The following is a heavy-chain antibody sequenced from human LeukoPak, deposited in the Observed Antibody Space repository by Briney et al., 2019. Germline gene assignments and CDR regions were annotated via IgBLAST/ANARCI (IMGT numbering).Heavy chain of an antibody. CDR1: GYSFTSYW. V-gene: IGHV5-51*01. Sequence: GESLKISCKGSGYSFTSYWIGWVRQMPGRGLEWMGIIYPGDSDTRYSPSFQGQVTISADKSISTAYLQWSSLKASDTAMYYCAGRRYYYDSSGYYYDLFDYWGQGTLVTVSS. D-gene: IGHD3-22*01. CDR3: AGRRYYYDSSGYYYDLFDY. J-gene: IGHJ4*02. CDR2: IYPGDSDT.